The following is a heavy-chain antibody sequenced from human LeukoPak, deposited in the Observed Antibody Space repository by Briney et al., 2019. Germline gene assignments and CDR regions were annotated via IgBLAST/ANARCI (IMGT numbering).Heavy chain of an antibody. CDR1: GFIFSSYW. J-gene: IGHJ4*02. CDR2: IKQDGSEK. CDR3: ATDRGWRTSGYYLYYFEY. V-gene: IGHV3-7*01. D-gene: IGHD3-3*01. Sequence: PGGPLRLSCAVSGFIFSSYWMSWVRQAPGKGLEGVANIKQDGSEKYYVDSVRGRFTISRDNTMNSLYLQMSSLRAEDTAVYYCATDRGWRTSGYYLYYFEYWGQGTLVTYSS.